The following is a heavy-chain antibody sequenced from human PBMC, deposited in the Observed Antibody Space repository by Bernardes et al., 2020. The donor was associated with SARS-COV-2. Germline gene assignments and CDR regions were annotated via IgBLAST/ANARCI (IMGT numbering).Heavy chain of an antibody. CDR2: IYSVGTP. Sequence: RRSLRLSCAASGFTVSSNYMSWVRQAPGKGLEWVSVIYSVGTPYFADSVKGRFTLFRDNPNNMLYLQMNSLRAEDTAVYYCARDLDYYGMDVWGQETTVTVSS. J-gene: IGHJ6*02. CDR3: ARDLDYYGMDV. CDR1: GFTVSSNY. V-gene: IGHV3-66*02.